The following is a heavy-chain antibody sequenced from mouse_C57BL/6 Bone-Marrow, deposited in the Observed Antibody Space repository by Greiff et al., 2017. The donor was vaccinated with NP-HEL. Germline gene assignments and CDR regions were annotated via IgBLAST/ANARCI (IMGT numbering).Heavy chain of an antibody. CDR2: IRNKANGYTT. CDR3: ARSALRAMDY. CDR1: GFTFTDYY. Sequence: EVKLMESGGGLVQPGGSLSLSCAASGFTFTDYYMSWVRQPPGKALEWLGFIRNKANGYTTEYSASVKGRFTISRDNSQSILYLQMNALRAEDSATYYCARSALRAMDYWGQGTSVTVSS. V-gene: IGHV7-3*01. J-gene: IGHJ4*01.